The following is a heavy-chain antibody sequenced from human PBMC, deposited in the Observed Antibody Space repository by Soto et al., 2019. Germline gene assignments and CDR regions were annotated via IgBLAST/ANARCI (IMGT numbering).Heavy chain of an antibody. D-gene: IGHD6-6*01. CDR1: GYAFTTYG. J-gene: IGHJ4*02. V-gene: IGHV1-18*01. CDR3: ARRRDGDY. Sequence: QVHLVQSGAEVKKPGASVRVSYKDSGYAFTTYGITWVRQAPGQGLEWMGWISAHNGNTNYAQQLQCRVTVTRDTATSTAYMELRSLRSDDTAVYYCARRRDGDYWGQGALVTVSS. CDR2: ISAHNGNT.